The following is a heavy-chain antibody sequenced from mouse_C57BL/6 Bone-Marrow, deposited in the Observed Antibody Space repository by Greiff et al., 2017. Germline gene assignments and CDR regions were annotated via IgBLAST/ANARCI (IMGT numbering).Heavy chain of an antibody. CDR3: ARRWYYDGSSDYYAMDY. Sequence: EVQLVESGGDLVKPGGSLKLSCAASGFTFSSYGMSWVRQTPDKRLEWVATISSGGSYTYYPDSVKGRFTISSDNATNTRYLQRSSLKSEATAMYYCARRWYYDGSSDYYAMDYWGQGTSVTVSS. D-gene: IGHD1-1*01. V-gene: IGHV5-6*01. J-gene: IGHJ4*01. CDR1: GFTFSSYG. CDR2: ISSGGSYT.